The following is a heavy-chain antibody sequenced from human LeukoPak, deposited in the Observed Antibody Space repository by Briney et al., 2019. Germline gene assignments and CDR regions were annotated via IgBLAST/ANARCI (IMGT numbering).Heavy chain of an antibody. V-gene: IGHV3-7*01. Sequence: PGGSLRLSCAASGFTFSSYWMSWVRQALGKGPEWVANIKQDGSEKYYVDSVKGRFTISRDNAKNSLYLQMNSLRAEDTAVYYCARESRAILIFDYWGQGTLVTVSS. CDR2: IKQDGSEK. CDR3: ARESRAILIFDY. CDR1: GFTFSSYW. J-gene: IGHJ4*02.